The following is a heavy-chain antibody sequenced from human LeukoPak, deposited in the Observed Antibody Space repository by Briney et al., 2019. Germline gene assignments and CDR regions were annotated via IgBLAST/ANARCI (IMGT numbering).Heavy chain of an antibody. CDR2: INHSGST. D-gene: IGHD2-15*01. J-gene: IGHJ4*02. V-gene: IGHV4-34*01. CDR1: GGSFSGYY. CDR3: TRDPGRGHPPDY. Sequence: PSETLSLTCAVYGGSFSGYYWSWIRQPPGKGLEWIGEINHSGSTNYNPSLKSRVTISVDTTKNQFSLKLSSVTAADTAVYYCTRDPGRGHPPDYWGQGTLVTVSS.